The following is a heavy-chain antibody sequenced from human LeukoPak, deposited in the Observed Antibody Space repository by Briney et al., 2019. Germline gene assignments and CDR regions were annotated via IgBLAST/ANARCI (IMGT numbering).Heavy chain of an antibody. CDR2: IYYSGST. CDR1: GGSISSYY. CDR3: ARWPPDIVVVPAARFAFDI. D-gene: IGHD2-2*01. V-gene: IGHV4-59*08. Sequence: SETLSLTCTVSGGSISSYYWSWIRQPPGKGLEWIGYIYYSGSTNYNPSLKSRVTISVDTSKNQFSLKLSSVTAADTAVYYCARWPPDIVVVPAARFAFDIWGQGTMVTVSS. J-gene: IGHJ3*02.